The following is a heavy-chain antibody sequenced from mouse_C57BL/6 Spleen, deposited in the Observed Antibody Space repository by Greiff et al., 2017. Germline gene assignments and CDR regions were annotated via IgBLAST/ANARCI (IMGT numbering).Heavy chain of an antibody. Sequence: VKLMESGAELVRPGTSVKVSCKASGYAFTNYLIEWVKQRPGQGLEWIGVINPGSGGTNYNEKFKGKATLTADKSSSTAYMQLSSLTSEDSAVYFCAVGHYSNFAWFAYWGQGTLVTVSA. CDR3: AVGHYSNFAWFAY. V-gene: IGHV1-54*01. J-gene: IGHJ3*01. CDR2: INPGSGGT. CDR1: GYAFTNYL. D-gene: IGHD2-5*01.